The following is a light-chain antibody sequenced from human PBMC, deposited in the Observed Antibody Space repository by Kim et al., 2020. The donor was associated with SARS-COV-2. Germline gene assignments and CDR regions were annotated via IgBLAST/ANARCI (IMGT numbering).Light chain of an antibody. Sequence: SASLGDRVTITCRASQSISSYLNWYQQKPWKAPKLLIYAASSLQSGVPSRFSGSGSGTDFTLTISSLQPEDFATYYCQQSYSTPRSFGQGTKLEI. CDR3: QQSYSTPRS. V-gene: IGKV1-39*01. CDR2: AAS. J-gene: IGKJ2*03. CDR1: QSISSY.